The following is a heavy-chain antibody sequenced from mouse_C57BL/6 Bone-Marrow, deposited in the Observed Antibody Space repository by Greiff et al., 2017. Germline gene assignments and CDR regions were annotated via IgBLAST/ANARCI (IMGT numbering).Heavy chain of an antibody. Sequence: QVQLQQSGPELVKPGASVKISCKASGYAFSSSWMNWVKQRPGQGLEWIGRIYPADGDTNYNGKFKGKATLTADKSSSTAYMQLSSLTSEDSAVYFCARDPHYYGSSSDWYFDVGGTGTTVIVS. D-gene: IGHD1-1*01. CDR1: GYAFSSSW. CDR2: IYPADGDT. V-gene: IGHV1-82*01. J-gene: IGHJ1*03. CDR3: ARDPHYYGSSSDWYFDV.